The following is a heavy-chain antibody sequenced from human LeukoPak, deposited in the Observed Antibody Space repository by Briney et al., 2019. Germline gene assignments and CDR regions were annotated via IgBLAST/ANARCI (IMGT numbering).Heavy chain of an antibody. CDR2: FSGSGGIT. CDR1: GFTFSSYA. V-gene: IGHV3-23*01. CDR3: AKEFLSGYRLTYFDY. Sequence: GGSLRLSCAASGFTFSSYAMSWVRQAPGKGLERVSAFSGSGGITHYADSVKGRFTMSRENSKNTVYLRMNSLRVGDTAVYYCAKEFLSGYRLTYFDYWGQGTLVTVSS. D-gene: IGHD3-3*01. J-gene: IGHJ4*02.